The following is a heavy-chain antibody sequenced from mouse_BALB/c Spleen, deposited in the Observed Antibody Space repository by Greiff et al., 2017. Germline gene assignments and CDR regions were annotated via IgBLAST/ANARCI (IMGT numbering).Heavy chain of an antibody. Sequence: EVKLQESGGGLVKPGGSLKLSCAASGFTFSSYAMSWVRQTPEKRLEWVASISSGGSTYYPDSVKGRFTISRDNARNILYLQMSSLRSEDTAMYYCARGRDYDYDGGYAMDYWGQGTSVTVSS. CDR3: ARGRDYDYDGGYAMDY. CDR1: GFTFSSYA. CDR2: ISSGGST. J-gene: IGHJ4*01. D-gene: IGHD2-4*01. V-gene: IGHV5-6-5*01.